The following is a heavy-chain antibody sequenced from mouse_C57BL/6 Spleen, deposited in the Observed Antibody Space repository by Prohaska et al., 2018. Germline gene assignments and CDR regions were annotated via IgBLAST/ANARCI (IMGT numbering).Heavy chain of an antibody. Sequence: QVQLQQPGAELVRPGTSVKLSCKASGYTFTSYWMHWVKQSPGLGLEWIGVIDPSDSYTNYNQKFKGKATLTVDTSSSTAYMQLGSLTSEDSAVYYCARDSNYPYWYFDVWGTGTTVTVSS. V-gene: IGHV1-59*01. CDR1: GYTFTSYW. D-gene: IGHD2-5*01. CDR3: ARDSNYPYWYFDV. J-gene: IGHJ1*03. CDR2: IDPSDSYT.